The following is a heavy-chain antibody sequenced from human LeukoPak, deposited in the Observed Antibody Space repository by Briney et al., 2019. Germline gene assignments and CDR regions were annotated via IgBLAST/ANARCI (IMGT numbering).Heavy chain of an antibody. CDR3: ARTPSGYSGYDLGDWFDP. CDR2: ISSSSSTI. J-gene: IGHJ5*02. Sequence: PGGSLRLSCAASGFTFSSYSMNWVRQAPGKGLEWVSYISSSSSTIYYADSVKGRFTISRDNAKNSLYLQMNSLRDEDTAVYYCARTPSGYSGYDLGDWFDPWGQGTLVTVSS. D-gene: IGHD5-12*01. CDR1: GFTFSSYS. V-gene: IGHV3-48*02.